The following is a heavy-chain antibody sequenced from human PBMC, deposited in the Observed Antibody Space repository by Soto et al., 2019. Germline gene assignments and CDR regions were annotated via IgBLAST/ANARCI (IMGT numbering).Heavy chain of an antibody. CDR3: ARDYGYYYGSGSYYDTFDY. D-gene: IGHD3-10*01. V-gene: IGHV1-69*08. Sequence: QVQLVQSGAEVKKPGSSVKVSCKASGGTFSSYTISWVRQAPGQGLEWMGRIIPILGIANYAQKFQGRVTIPAEKSTSTAYMELSSLRSEDTAVYYCARDYGYYYGSGSYYDTFDYWGQGPLVTVSS. J-gene: IGHJ4*02. CDR1: GGTFSSYT. CDR2: IIPILGIA.